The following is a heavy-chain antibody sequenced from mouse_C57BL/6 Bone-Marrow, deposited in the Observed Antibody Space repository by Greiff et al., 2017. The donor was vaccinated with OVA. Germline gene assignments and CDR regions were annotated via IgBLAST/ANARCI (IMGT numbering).Heavy chain of an antibody. D-gene: IGHD2-14*01. J-gene: IGHJ4*01. CDR3: ARSGDRPYYAMDY. CDR1: GYTFTSYG. V-gene: IGHV1-55*01. CDR2: IYPGSGST. Sequence: QVQLQQSGAELARPGASVKLSCKASGYTFTSYGISWVKQRTGQGLEWIGDIYPGSGSTNYNEKFKSKATLTVDTSSSTAYMQLSSLTSEDSAVYYCARSGDRPYYAMDYWGQGTSVTVSS.